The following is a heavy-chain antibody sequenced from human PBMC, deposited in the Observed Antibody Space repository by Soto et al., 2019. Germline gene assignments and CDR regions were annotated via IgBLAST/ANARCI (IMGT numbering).Heavy chain of an antibody. CDR3: ARDLGPGAPYTWFDP. J-gene: IGHJ5*02. CDR2: ISSSGSTI. CDR1: GFTFSDYY. V-gene: IGHV3-11*01. D-gene: IGHD7-27*01. Sequence: PGGSLRLSCAAFGFTFSDYYVSWIRQAPGKGLEWVSYISSSGSTIYYADSVKGRFTISRDNAKNSLYLQMNSLRAEDTAVYYCARDLGPGAPYTWFDPWGQGTLVTVSS.